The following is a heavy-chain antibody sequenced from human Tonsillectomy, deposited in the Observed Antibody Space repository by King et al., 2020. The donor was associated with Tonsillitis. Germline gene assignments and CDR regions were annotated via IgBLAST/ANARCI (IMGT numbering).Heavy chain of an antibody. CDR3: AGDATSRGERFDY. Sequence: QLVQSGPEVKKPGTSVKVSCKASGFTFSTSAIQWVRQARGQRPEWIGWIVVGSGRGTTNYAHNFPERATLTRDMDTSTSYMELSMLRSEATAVCYCAGDATSRGERFDYWGQGSLVTVSS. J-gene: IGHJ4*02. CDR1: GFTFSTSA. CDR2: IVVGSGRGTT. D-gene: IGHD5-12*01. V-gene: IGHV1-58*02.